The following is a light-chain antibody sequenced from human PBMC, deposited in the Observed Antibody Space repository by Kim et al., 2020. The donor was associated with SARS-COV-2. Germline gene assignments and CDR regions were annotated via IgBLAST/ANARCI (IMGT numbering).Light chain of an antibody. CDR1: SSNIGAGYD. J-gene: IGLJ2*01. CDR3: QSYDSSLNVVV. Sequence: QSVLTQPPSVSGAPGQRVTISCTGSSSNIGAGYDVHWYRQLPGTAPKLLIYRNNNRPSGVPDRFSGSKSGTSASLAITGLQAEEEADYYCQSYDSSLNVVVFGGGTQLTVL. CDR2: RNN. V-gene: IGLV1-40*01.